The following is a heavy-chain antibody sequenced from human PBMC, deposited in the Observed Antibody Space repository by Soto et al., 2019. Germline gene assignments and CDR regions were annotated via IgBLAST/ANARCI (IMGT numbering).Heavy chain of an antibody. V-gene: IGHV1-69*01. CDR2: IIPIFGTA. J-gene: IGHJ4*02. D-gene: IGHD6-19*01. Sequence: QVQLVQSGAEVKKPGSSVKVSCKASGGTFSSYAISWVRQAPGQGLEWMGGIIPIFGTANYAQKFQGRVTITADESTSTAYMELSSLRSEDTAVYYCARGGPPVEVAVAGGSFVYWGQGTLVTVSS. CDR1: GGTFSSYA. CDR3: ARGGPPVEVAVAGGSFVY.